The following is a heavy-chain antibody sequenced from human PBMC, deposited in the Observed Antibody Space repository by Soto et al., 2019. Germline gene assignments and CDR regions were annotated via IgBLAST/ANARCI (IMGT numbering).Heavy chain of an antibody. CDR2: IIPILGIA. J-gene: IGHJ4*02. D-gene: IGHD6-19*01. CDR3: ARDQGESSGMRWDY. Sequence: ASVKVSCKASGGTFSSYTISWVRQAPGQGLEWMGRIIPILGIANYAQKFQGRVTITADKSTSTAYMELSSLRSEDTAVYYCARDQGESSGMRWDYWGQGTLVTVSS. CDR1: GGTFSSYT. V-gene: IGHV1-69*04.